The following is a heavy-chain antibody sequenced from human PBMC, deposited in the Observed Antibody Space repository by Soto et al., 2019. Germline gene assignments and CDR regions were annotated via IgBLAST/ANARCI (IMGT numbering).Heavy chain of an antibody. CDR2: IHNSGTS. J-gene: IGHJ5*01. CDR1: SVTTASYS. V-gene: IGHV4-59*01. CDR3: ERDFYDSVGYTWFDC. Sequence: TLSCRFTVTSVTTASYSWGYTRQAPGKGLEWIGHIHNSGTSNHNPSLNGRVTISIDMSKKQFSLKLTYLTSADTAVYYCERDFYDSVGYTWFDCWSQGTLVTASS. D-gene: IGHD3-22*01.